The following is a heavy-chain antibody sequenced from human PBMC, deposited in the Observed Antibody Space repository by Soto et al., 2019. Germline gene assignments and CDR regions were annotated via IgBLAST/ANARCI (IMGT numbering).Heavy chain of an antibody. V-gene: IGHV3-74*01. Sequence: EVQLVESGGGSVQPGGSLRLSCVASGITFSGYWMHWVRQVPGKGLVWVARVDSDGSGTSYADSVKGRFTISRDNAKNTLYLQMNSLRVEDTAVYYCATDFEHWGQGIPVTLSS. CDR2: VDSDGSGT. J-gene: IGHJ4*02. CDR1: GITFSGYW. CDR3: ATDFEH.